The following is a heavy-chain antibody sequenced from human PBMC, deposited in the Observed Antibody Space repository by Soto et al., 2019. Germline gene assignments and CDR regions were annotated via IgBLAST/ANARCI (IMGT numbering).Heavy chain of an antibody. Sequence: ASVKVSCKASGYTFTGYYMHCVRQAPGQGLEWMGWINPNSGGTNYAQKFQGRVTMTRDTSISTAYMELSRLRSDDTAVYYCARFSTPPRYCSGGSCSRYNWFDPWGQGTLVTVSS. CDR2: INPNSGGT. V-gene: IGHV1-2*02. CDR1: GYTFTGYY. J-gene: IGHJ5*02. D-gene: IGHD2-15*01. CDR3: ARFSTPPRYCSGGSCSRYNWFDP.